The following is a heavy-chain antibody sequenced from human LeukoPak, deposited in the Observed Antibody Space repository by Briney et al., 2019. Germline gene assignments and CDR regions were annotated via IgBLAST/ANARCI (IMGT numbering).Heavy chain of an antibody. CDR2: IYPGDSDT. CDR1: GYSLTSYW. D-gene: IGHD3-22*01. CDR3: ARHGPMYYYDSSGYCDY. V-gene: IGHV5-51*01. Sequence: PGESLKISCKGSGYSLTSYWIGWVRQMPGKGLEWMGIIYPGDSDTRYSPSFQGQVTISADKSISTAYLQWSSLKASDTATYYCARHGPMYYYDSSGYCDYWGQGTLVTVSS. J-gene: IGHJ4*02.